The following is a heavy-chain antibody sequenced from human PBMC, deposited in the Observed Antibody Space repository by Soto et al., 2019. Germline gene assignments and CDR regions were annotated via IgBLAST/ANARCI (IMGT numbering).Heavy chain of an antibody. Sequence: GGSLRLSCAASGFTFSSYAMSWVRQAPGKGLEWVSAISGSGGSTYYADSVKGRFTISRDNSKNTLYLQMNSLRAEDTAVYYCAKGGYYDFWSGYYGSWFDPWGQGTLVTVSS. D-gene: IGHD3-3*01. V-gene: IGHV3-23*01. CDR1: GFTFSSYA. CDR3: AKGGYYDFWSGYYGSWFDP. CDR2: ISGSGGST. J-gene: IGHJ5*02.